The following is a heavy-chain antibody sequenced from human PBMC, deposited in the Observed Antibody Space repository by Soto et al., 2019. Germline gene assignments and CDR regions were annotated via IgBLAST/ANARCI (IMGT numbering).Heavy chain of an antibody. J-gene: IGHJ4*02. CDR3: ARGTIFGVVPWYFDY. D-gene: IGHD3-3*01. V-gene: IGHV3-74*01. CDR2: INSDGSST. Sequence: PGGSLRLSCAASGFTFSSYWMHWVRQAPGKGLVWVSRINSDGSSTSYADSVKGRFTISRDNAKNSLYLQMNSLRAEDTAVYYCARGTIFGVVPWYFDYWGQGTLVTVSS. CDR1: GFTFSSYW.